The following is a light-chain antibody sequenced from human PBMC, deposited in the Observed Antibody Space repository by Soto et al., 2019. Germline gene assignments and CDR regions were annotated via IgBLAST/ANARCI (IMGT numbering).Light chain of an antibody. Sequence: DIQMTQSPSSLSASVGDRVTITCRASQSISSYLNWYQQKPGKAPKRLIYVASSLQSRVPSRFSGSGSGTDFTLTISSLKPEDFDTYYCQQSDRTPPSFGQGTKLEIK. CDR2: VAS. V-gene: IGKV1-39*01. J-gene: IGKJ2*01. CDR1: QSISSY. CDR3: QQSDRTPPS.